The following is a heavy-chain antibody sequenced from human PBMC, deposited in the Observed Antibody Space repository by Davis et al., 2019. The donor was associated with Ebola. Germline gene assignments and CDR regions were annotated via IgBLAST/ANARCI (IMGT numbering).Heavy chain of an antibody. CDR1: GFTFSGSA. J-gene: IGHJ6*02. CDR3: ARELRGSSGWYAYYYYGMDV. D-gene: IGHD6-19*01. CDR2: IRSKANSYAT. V-gene: IGHV3-73*01. Sequence: GESLKISCAASGFTFSGSAMHWVRQASGKGLEWVGRIRSKANSYATAYAASVKGRFTISRDDSKNTAYLQMNSLKTEDTAVYYCARELRGSSGWYAYYYYGMDVWGQGTTVTVSS.